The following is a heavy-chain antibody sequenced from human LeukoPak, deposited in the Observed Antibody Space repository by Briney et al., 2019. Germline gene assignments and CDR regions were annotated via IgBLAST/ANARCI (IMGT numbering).Heavy chain of an antibody. J-gene: IGHJ4*02. Sequence: SETLSLTCTVSGDSIRTYYRSWIRLPPGKGPEWIGYIYYSGSTNYNPSLKSRVAISVDTSKNQFSLKLNSVTAADTAVYYCARGCSSGTCPLDYWGQGTLVTVSS. CDR3: ARGCSSGTCPLDY. D-gene: IGHD2-15*01. CDR1: GDSIRTYY. V-gene: IGHV4-59*01. CDR2: IYYSGST.